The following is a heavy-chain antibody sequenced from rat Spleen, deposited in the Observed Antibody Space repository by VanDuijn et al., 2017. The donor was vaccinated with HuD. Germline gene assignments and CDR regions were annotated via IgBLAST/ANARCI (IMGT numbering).Heavy chain of an antibody. J-gene: IGHJ2*01. Sequence: EVHLVESGGGLVQPGRSLKLSCEASGFTFSNYGMHWIRQAPTKGLEWVASISTGGGNTYYRDSVKGRFTISRDNAKSTLYLQMDSLRSEDTATYYCATRHDYFDYWGPGVMVTVSS. CDR3: ATRHDYFDY. CDR2: ISTGGGNT. V-gene: IGHV5-19*01. CDR1: GFTFSNYG.